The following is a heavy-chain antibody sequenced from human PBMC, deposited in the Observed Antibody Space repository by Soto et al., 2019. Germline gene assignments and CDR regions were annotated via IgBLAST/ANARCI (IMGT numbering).Heavy chain of an antibody. CDR2: ISAHNDNT. J-gene: IGHJ4*02. Sequence: QVNLVQSGAEVRKPGASVKVSCKGSGYTFTSYGIAWVRQAPGQGLEWMGWISAHNDNTNYAQKVQGRVTVTRDTSTSTAYRELRNLRSDDTAVYYCARGRYGDYWGQGAVVTVSS. CDR1: GYTFTSYG. V-gene: IGHV1-18*01. CDR3: ARGRYGDY. D-gene: IGHD1-1*01.